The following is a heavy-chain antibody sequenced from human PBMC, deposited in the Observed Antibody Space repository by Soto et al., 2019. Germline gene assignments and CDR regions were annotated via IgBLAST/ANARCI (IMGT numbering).Heavy chain of an antibody. J-gene: IGHJ4*02. D-gene: IGHD5-18*01. CDR2: MYHSGST. Sequence: SETLSLTCAVSGGSISSGGYSWGWIRQPPGKGLEWIGYMYHSGSTYYNPSLKSRVTISIDRSKNQFSLKLSSVTAADTAVYYCVKVRARGHVYGIDYWGQGALVTVSS. CDR1: GGSISSGGYS. CDR3: VKVRARGHVYGIDY. V-gene: IGHV4-30-2*01.